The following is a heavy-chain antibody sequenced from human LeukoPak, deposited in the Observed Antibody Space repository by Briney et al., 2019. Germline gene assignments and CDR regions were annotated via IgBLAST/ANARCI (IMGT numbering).Heavy chain of an antibody. J-gene: IGHJ4*02. CDR3: ARDIQYYDFWSGYYTSGYFDY. CDR2: ISAYNGNT. D-gene: IGHD3-3*01. V-gene: IGHV1-18*01. Sequence: ASAKVSREASGYTFTSYGISWVRQAPGQGLEWMGCISAYNGNTNYAQKPQGRVTMTTDTSTSTAYMALRSLRSDDTAVYYCARDIQYYDFWSGYYTSGYFDYWGQGTLVTVSS. CDR1: GYTFTSYG.